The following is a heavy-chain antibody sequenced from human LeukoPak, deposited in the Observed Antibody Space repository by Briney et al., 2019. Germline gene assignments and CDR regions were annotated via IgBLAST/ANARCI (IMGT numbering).Heavy chain of an antibody. Sequence: GGSLRLSCAASGFTFSSYWVSWVRQAPGKGLEWVSVIFRGGTTYYADSVKGRFTISRDNSKNMLFLQMNSLRVEDTAVYYCATDVLRRFAFDIWGRGTMVTVSS. CDR1: GFTFSSYW. CDR3: ATDVLRRFAFDI. J-gene: IGHJ3*02. CDR2: IFRGGTT. V-gene: IGHV3-66*01. D-gene: IGHD2-15*01.